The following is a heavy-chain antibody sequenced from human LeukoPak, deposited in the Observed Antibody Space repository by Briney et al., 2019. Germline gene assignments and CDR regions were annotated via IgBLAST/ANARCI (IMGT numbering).Heavy chain of an antibody. V-gene: IGHV3-9*01. CDR3: AKDDVSLGYGSGISFAY. CDR1: GFTFDDYA. Sequence: PGGSLRLSCAASGFTFDDYAMHWVRQAPGKGLEWVSGISWNSGSIGYADSVKGRFTISRDNAKNSLYLQMNSLRAEDTALYYCAKDDVSLGYGSGISFAYWGQGTLVTVSS. D-gene: IGHD3-10*01. CDR2: ISWNSGSI. J-gene: IGHJ4*02.